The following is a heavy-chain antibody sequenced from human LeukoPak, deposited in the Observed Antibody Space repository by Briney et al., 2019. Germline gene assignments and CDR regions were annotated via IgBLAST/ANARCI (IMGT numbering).Heavy chain of an antibody. CDR3: ARDPGGKVWGNWLDP. Sequence: SVKVSCKASGGTFSSYAISWVRQAPGQGLEWMGGIIPIFGTANYAQKFQGRVTITTDESTSTAYMEQSSLRSEDTAVYYCARDPGGKVWGNWLDPWGQGTLVTVSS. V-gene: IGHV1-69*05. J-gene: IGHJ5*02. CDR1: GGTFSSYA. D-gene: IGHD4-23*01. CDR2: IIPIFGTA.